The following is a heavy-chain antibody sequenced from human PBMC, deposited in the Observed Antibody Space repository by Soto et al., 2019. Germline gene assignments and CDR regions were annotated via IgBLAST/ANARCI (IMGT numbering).Heavy chain of an antibody. CDR3: ARDSSGISAYSY. CDR2: ISADNGNG. Sequence: GASVKVSCKASGYRFSDNGISWVRQAPGQGREWMGWISADNGNGNYAQKFQGRVTMTTDTSTSTAYMGMRSLRSDDTAVYYCARDSSGISAYSYWGQGTLVTVSS. D-gene: IGHD3-22*01. CDR1: GYRFSDNG. J-gene: IGHJ4*02. V-gene: IGHV1-18*04.